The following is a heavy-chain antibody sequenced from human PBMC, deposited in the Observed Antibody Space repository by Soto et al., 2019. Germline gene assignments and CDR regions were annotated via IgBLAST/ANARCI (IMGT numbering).Heavy chain of an antibody. CDR2: MSYDGSSK. J-gene: IGHJ4*02. CDR1: GFNFSSFG. CDR3: AKERGWSSADLEY. D-gene: IGHD6-19*01. V-gene: IGHV3-30*18. Sequence: QVQLVASGGGVVQPGSSLRLSCAASGFNFSSFGMHWVRQAPGKGLEWVALMSYDGSSKYYQDSLKGRVTISRDKSKNTLYLQMSSLRVEDTAVYYCAKERGWSSADLEYWGQGTLVTVSS.